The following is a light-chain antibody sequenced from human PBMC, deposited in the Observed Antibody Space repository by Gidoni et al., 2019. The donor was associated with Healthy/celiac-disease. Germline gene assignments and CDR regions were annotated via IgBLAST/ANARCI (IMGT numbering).Light chain of an antibody. V-gene: IGLV3-1*01. Sequence: SYELTQPPSVAVSTGQTASITCSGDKLGDKYACWYQQKPGQSPVLVIYQDSKRPSGIPERFSGSHSGNTATLTISGTQAMDEADYYCQAWDSSTENVVFGGGTKLTVL. J-gene: IGLJ2*01. CDR1: KLGDKY. CDR2: QDS. CDR3: QAWDSSTENVV.